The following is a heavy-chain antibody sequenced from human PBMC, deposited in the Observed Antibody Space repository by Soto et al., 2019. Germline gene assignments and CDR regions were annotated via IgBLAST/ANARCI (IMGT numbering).Heavy chain of an antibody. CDR1: GYSFTSYW. CDR2: IYPGDSDT. Sequence: EVQLVQSGAEVKKPGESLKISRKGSGYSFTSYWIGWVRQMPGKGLEWMGIIYPGDSDTRYSPSFQGQVTISADKSISTAYLQWSSLKASDTAMYYCARHRATWFGNRAQYDYWGQGTLVTVSS. J-gene: IGHJ4*02. D-gene: IGHD3-10*01. CDR3: ARHRATWFGNRAQYDY. V-gene: IGHV5-51*01.